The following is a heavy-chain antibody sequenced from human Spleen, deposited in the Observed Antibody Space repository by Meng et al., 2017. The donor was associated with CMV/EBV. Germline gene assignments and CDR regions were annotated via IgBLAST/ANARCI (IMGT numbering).Heavy chain of an antibody. CDR3: ANPILSGSMDV. D-gene: IGHD2-21*01. J-gene: IGHJ6*02. CDR1: GFTFSSYW. CDR2: IKQDGSEK. Sequence: GGSLRLSCAASGFTFSSYWMSWVRQAPGKGLEWVANIKQDGSEKYYVDSVKGRFTISRDNAKNSLFLQMNGLRVEDTAVYYCANPILSGSMDVWGQGTTVTVSS. V-gene: IGHV3-7*03.